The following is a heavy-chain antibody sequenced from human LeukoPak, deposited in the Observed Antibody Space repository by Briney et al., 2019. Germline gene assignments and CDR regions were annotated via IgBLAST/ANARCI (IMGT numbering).Heavy chain of an antibody. D-gene: IGHD3-22*01. Sequence: GESLKISCKGSGYSFTSYWIGWVRQMPGKGLEWMGIIYPGDSDTRYSPSFQGQVTISADKSISTAYLQWSSLKASDTAMYYCARLIATSYDSSGYPPDYWGQGTLVTVSS. CDR3: ARLIATSYDSSGYPPDY. V-gene: IGHV5-51*01. CDR1: GYSFTSYW. J-gene: IGHJ4*02. CDR2: IYPGDSDT.